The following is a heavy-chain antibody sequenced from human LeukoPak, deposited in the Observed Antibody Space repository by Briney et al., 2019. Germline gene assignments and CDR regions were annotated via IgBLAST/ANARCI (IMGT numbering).Heavy chain of an antibody. V-gene: IGHV4-61*08. Sequence: SETLSLTCTVSGGSISSGDYYWSWIRQPPGKGLEWIGYIYYSGSTNYNPSLKSRVTMSVDTSKIQFSLRLNSVTAADTAVYYCARGPFGSGTYYNYWGQGTLVTVSS. J-gene: IGHJ4*02. D-gene: IGHD3-10*01. CDR1: GGSISSGDYY. CDR3: ARGPFGSGTYYNY. CDR2: IYYSGST.